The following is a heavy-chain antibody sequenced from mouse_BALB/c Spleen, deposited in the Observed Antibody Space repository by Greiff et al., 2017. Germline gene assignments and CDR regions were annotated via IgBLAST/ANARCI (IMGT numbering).Heavy chain of an antibody. Sequence: VQLVESGAELMKPGASVKISCKATGYTFSSYWIEWVKQRPGHGLEWIGEILPGSGSTNYNEKFKGKATFTADTSSNTAYMQLSSLTSEDSAVYYCARLLRSLNRFDYWGQGTTLTVSS. V-gene: IGHV1-9*01. J-gene: IGHJ2*01. CDR3: ARLLRSLNRFDY. CDR2: ILPGSGST. D-gene: IGHD1-1*01. CDR1: GYTFSSYW.